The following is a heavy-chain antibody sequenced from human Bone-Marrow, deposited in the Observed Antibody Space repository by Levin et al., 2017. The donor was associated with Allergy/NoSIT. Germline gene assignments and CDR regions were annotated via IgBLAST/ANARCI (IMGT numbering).Heavy chain of an antibody. Sequence: GGSLRLSCTGSGFTFFNYAMSWVRQAPGKGLEWVSTISGSGDSTYYADSVKGRFTISRDNSRVFLQMDSLRAEETAVYFCAKVPAGSGNRYFNYWGQGTLVAVSS. CDR3: AKVPAGSGNRYFNY. V-gene: IGHV3-23*01. CDR1: GFTFFNYA. CDR2: ISGSGDST. D-gene: IGHD3-10*01. J-gene: IGHJ4*02.